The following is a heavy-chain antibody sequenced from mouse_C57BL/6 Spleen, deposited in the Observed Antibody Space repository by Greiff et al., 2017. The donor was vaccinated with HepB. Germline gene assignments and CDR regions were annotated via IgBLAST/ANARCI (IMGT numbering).Heavy chain of an antibody. V-gene: IGHV1-66*01. D-gene: IGHD2-1*01. J-gene: IGHJ4*01. Sequence: QVQLQQSGPELVKPGASVKISCKASGYSFTSYYIRWVKQRPGQGLEWIGWIYPGSGNTKYNEKFKGKATLTADTSSSTAYMQLSSLTSEDSAVYYCARRGKSAMDYWGQGTSVTVSS. CDR1: GYSFTSYY. CDR3: ARRGKSAMDY. CDR2: IYPGSGNT.